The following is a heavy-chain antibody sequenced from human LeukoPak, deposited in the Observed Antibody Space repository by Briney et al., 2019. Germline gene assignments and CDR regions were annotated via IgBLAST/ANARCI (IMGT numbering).Heavy chain of an antibody. V-gene: IGHV3-48*01. CDR1: GFTFSNHG. D-gene: IGHD3-3*01. CDR2: ISPSGDII. J-gene: IGHJ5*02. Sequence: GGSLRLSCAASGFTFSNHGMNWVRQAPGKGLEWVSGISPSGDIIYYADSVKGRFTISRDNAKNSLYLQMNSLRAEDTAVYYCARDFYDFWSGSIRFDPWGQGTLVTVSS. CDR3: ARDFYDFWSGSIRFDP.